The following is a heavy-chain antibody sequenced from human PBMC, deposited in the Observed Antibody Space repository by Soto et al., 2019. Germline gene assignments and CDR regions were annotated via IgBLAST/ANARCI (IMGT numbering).Heavy chain of an antibody. D-gene: IGHD2-2*01. V-gene: IGHV3-23*01. CDR2: ISGGGDRT. CDR3: ARKVLGSTSRPDWWYFDL. Sequence: EVQLLESGGGLVQPGGSLRLSCVGSGFTFINYAMNWVRQTPGKGLEWVSGISGGGDRTFDADSVKGRFTISRDNSKNTVNLQMNSLRDDDTAVYYCARKVLGSTSRPDWWYFDLWGRGTLVTVSS. CDR1: GFTFINYA. J-gene: IGHJ2*01.